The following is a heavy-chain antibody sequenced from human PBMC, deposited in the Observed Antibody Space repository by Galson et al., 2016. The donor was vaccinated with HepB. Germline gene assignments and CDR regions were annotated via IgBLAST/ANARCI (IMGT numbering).Heavy chain of an antibody. CDR2: ISTGGTYT. V-gene: IGHV3-21*05. Sequence: SLRLSCAASGFTFSSYGMIWVRQAPGKGLEWVSYISTGGTYTNYADSVNGRFTISRDNAKNSLYLQMNSLRAEDTAVYYCARDGSSRSSPNGFDIWGQGTMVTVSS. D-gene: IGHD6-13*01. CDR3: ARDGSSRSSPNGFDI. J-gene: IGHJ3*02. CDR1: GFTFSSYG.